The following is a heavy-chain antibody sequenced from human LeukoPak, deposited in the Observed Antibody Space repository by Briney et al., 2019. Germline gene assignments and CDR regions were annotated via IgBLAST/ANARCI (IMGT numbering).Heavy chain of an antibody. D-gene: IGHD6-25*01. CDR2: INPNSGGT. V-gene: IGHV1-2*02. CDR3: ARDGSGYAFDI. Sequence: GGSLRLSCAASGYTFTGYYMRWVRQAPGQGLEWMGWINPNSGGTNYAQKFQGRVTMTRDTSISTAYMELSRLRSDDTAVYYCARDGSGYAFDIWGQGTMVTVSS. J-gene: IGHJ3*02. CDR1: GYTFTGYY.